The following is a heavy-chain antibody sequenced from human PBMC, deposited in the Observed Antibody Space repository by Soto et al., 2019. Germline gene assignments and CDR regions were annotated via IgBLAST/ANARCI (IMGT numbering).Heavy chain of an antibody. J-gene: IGHJ3*02. CDR1: GGTFSSYA. Sequence: SVKVSCKASGGTFSSYAISWVLQAPGQGLEWMGGIIPIFGTANYAQKFQGRVTITADESTSTAYMELSSLRSEDTAVYYCARVVLELGDPGAFDIWGQGTMVTVSS. CDR3: ARVVLELGDPGAFDI. CDR2: IIPIFGTA. V-gene: IGHV1-69*13. D-gene: IGHD3-10*01.